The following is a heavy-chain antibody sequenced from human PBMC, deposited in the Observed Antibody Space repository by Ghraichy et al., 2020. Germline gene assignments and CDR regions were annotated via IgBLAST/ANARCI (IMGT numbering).Heavy chain of an antibody. CDR3: ARVIYGLDVDH. J-gene: IGHJ4*02. Sequence: GGSLRLSCAVSGFTVSINHMSWVRLAPGKGLEWVSVTDRGGRTQYADSVKGRFTISRDNSKNTLYLQMDSLRAEDTAVYYCARVIYGLDVDHWGQGTLVTGAS. CDR2: TDRGGRT. CDR1: GFTVSINH. V-gene: IGHV3-66*01. D-gene: IGHD3-10*01.